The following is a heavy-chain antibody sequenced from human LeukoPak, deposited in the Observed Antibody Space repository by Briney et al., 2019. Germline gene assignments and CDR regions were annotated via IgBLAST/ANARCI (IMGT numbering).Heavy chain of an antibody. D-gene: IGHD3-3*01. J-gene: IGHJ2*01. CDR1: GVSISSGSYY. V-gene: IGHV4-61*02. CDR3: ARALYDFWSGDTTSSPWYFDL. Sequence: SETLSLTCTVSGVSISSGSYYWSWIRQPAGKGLEWIGRIYTSGATNYNPSLKSRVTISVDTSKNQFSLKLSSVTAADTAVYYCARALYDFWSGDTTSSPWYFDLWGRGTLVTVSS. CDR2: IYTSGAT.